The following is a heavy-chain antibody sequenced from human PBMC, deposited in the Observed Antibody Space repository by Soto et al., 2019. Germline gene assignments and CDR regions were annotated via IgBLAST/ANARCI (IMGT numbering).Heavy chain of an antibody. Sequence: ASVKVSCKVSGYTLTELSMHWVRQAPGKGLEWMGGFDPEDGETIYAQKFQGRVTMTEDTSTDTAYMELSRLRSEDTAVYYCATILGYCSGGSRSFDYWGQGTLVTVS. CDR1: GYTLTELS. D-gene: IGHD2-15*01. J-gene: IGHJ4*02. CDR2: FDPEDGET. V-gene: IGHV1-24*01. CDR3: ATILGYCSGGSRSFDY.